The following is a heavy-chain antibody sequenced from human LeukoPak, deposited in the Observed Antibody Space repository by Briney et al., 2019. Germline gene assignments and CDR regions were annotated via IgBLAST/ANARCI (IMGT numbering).Heavy chain of an antibody. Sequence: GGSLRLSCAASGFTFSSYGMHWVRQAPGKGLEWVAFIRYDGSNKYYADSVKGRFTISRDNSKNTLYLQMNTLRAEDTAIYYCARSRGATLEAEYFQHWGQGTQVTVSS. J-gene: IGHJ1*01. CDR2: IRYDGSNK. V-gene: IGHV3-30*02. D-gene: IGHD1-26*01. CDR3: ARSRGATLEAEYFQH. CDR1: GFTFSSYG.